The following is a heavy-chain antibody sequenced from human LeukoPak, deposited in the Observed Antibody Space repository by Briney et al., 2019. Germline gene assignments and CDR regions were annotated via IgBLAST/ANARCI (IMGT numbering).Heavy chain of an antibody. CDR2: INHSGST. CDR3: ARGVGSNQSSSSWINFDY. D-gene: IGHD6-13*01. Sequence: SETLSLTCAVYGGSFSGYYWSWIRQPPGTGLEWIGEINHSGSTNYNPSLKSRVTISVDTSKNQFSLKLSSVTAADTAVYYCARGVGSNQSSSSWINFDYWGQGTLVTVSS. CDR1: GGSFSGYY. V-gene: IGHV4-34*01. J-gene: IGHJ4*02.